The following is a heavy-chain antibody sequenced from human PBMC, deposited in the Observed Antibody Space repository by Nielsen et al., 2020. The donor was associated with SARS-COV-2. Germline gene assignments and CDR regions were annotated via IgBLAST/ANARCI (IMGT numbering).Heavy chain of an antibody. V-gene: IGHV3-48*02. CDR1: GFTFSSYS. J-gene: IGHJ4*02. CDR3: ARLYSHYFDY. Sequence: GESLKISCAASGFTFSSYSMNWVRQAPGKGLEWVSYISSSSSTIYYADSVKGRFTISRDNAKNSLYLQMNSLRDEDTAVYYCARLYSHYFDYWGRGTLVTVSS. D-gene: IGHD3-16*01. CDR2: ISSSSSTI.